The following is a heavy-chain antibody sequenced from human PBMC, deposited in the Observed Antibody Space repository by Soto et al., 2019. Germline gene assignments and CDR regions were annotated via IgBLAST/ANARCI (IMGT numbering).Heavy chain of an antibody. CDR3: ARYDAESGSNKIDP. J-gene: IGHJ5*02. CDR1: GCFVSSRSYL. Sequence: QVPLQESGPGLVKPSGTLSVTRPGSGCFVSSRSYLWGWVPQPPGGGLQWIGYIFYSGSTNYNPSLKSRATLSVDTSRNQFSLRLTSVTAADTAFYYCARYDAESGSNKIDPWGQGTLVTVSS. D-gene: IGHD5-12*01. V-gene: IGHV4-61*01. CDR2: IFYSGST.